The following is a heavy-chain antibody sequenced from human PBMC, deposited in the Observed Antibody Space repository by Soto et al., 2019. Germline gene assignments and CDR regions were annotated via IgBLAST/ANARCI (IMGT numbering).Heavy chain of an antibody. CDR3: ARIPYDILTGSYYFDY. Sequence: SETLSLTCTVSGGSISSGGYYWSWIRQHPGKGLEWIGYIYYSGSTYYISSLKSRVTISVDTSKNQFSLKLSSVTAADTAVYYCARIPYDILTGSYYFDYWGQGTLVTVSS. J-gene: IGHJ4*02. CDR1: GGSISSGGYY. V-gene: IGHV4-31*03. D-gene: IGHD3-9*01. CDR2: IYYSGST.